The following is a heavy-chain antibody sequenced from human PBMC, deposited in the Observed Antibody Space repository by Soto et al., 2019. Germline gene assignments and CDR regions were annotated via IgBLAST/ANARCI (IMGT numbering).Heavy chain of an antibody. V-gene: IGHV4-39*01. CDR1: GGSITGSSYY. D-gene: IGHD3-22*01. J-gene: IGHJ6*02. CDR3: ARRSYYDRSGYHVNYYGMDV. CDR2: IYYSGST. Sequence: PSETLSLTCTVSGGSITGSSYYWGWIRHPPGKGLEWIGSIYYSGSTYYNPSLKSRVTISVDTSKNQFSLKLSSVTAADTAVYYCARRSYYDRSGYHVNYYGMDVWGQGTTVT.